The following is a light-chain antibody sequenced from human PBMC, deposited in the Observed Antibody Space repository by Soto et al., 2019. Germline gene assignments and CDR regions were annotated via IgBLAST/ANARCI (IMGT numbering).Light chain of an antibody. Sequence: QSGLTQPASVSGSPGQSITISCTGTSSDVGSYNLVSWYQQHPGKAPKLMIYEGSKRPSGVSIRFSGSKSGNTASLTISGLQAEDEADYYCCSYAGSSTYVFGTGTKVTVL. V-gene: IGLV2-23*01. CDR1: SSDVGSYNL. CDR3: CSYAGSSTYV. J-gene: IGLJ1*01. CDR2: EGS.